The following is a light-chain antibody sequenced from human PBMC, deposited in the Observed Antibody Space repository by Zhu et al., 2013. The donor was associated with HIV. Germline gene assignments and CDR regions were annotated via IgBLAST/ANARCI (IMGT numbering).Light chain of an antibody. J-gene: IGKJ1*01. CDR3: QQSYSTPWT. CDR2: AAS. CDR1: QSISSY. V-gene: IGKV1-39*01. Sequence: DIQMTQSPSSLSASVGDRVTITCRASQSISSYLNWYQQKPGKAPKVLIYAASSLQGGVPSSFSGSGSGTDFTLTISSLQPEDFATYYCQQSYSTPWTFGQETKVEIK.